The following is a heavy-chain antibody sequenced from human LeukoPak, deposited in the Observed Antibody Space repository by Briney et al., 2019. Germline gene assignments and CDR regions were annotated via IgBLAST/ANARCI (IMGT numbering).Heavy chain of an antibody. CDR2: IYPGDSDT. V-gene: IGHV5-51*01. D-gene: IGHD2-15*01. CDR1: GYSSTSYW. Sequence: GESLKISCKGSGYSSTSYWIGWVRQMPGKGLEWMGIIYPGDSDTRYSPSFQGQVTISADKSISTAYLQWSSLKASDTAMYYCARHASSTSWEVVDIDYWGQGTLVTVSS. J-gene: IGHJ4*02. CDR3: ARHASSTSWEVVDIDY.